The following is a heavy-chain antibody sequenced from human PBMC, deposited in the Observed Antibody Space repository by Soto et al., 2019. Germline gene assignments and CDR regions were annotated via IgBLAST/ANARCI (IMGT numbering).Heavy chain of an antibody. CDR1: GFTFSSYS. CDR3: ARDYYSSNWENGYYYYAMDV. J-gene: IGHJ6*02. CDR2: ISSSSSYI. Sequence: GGSLRLSCAASGFTFSSYSMNWVRQAPGKGLEWVSSISSSSSYIYYADSVKGRFTISRDNAKDSLYLQMNSLRAEDTAVYYCARDYYSSNWENGYYYYAMDVWGQGTTVTVSS. V-gene: IGHV3-21*01. D-gene: IGHD6-13*01.